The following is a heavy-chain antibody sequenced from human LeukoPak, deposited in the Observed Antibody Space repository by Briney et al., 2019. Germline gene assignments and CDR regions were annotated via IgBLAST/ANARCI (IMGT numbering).Heavy chain of an antibody. D-gene: IGHD6-19*01. Sequence: SETLSLTCTVSGGSISSYYWSWIRQPPGKGLEWIGYIYYSGSTNYNPSLKSRVTISVDTSKNQFSLKLSSVTAADTAVYYCARFNGIGWYGVRYYFDYWGQGTLVTVSS. J-gene: IGHJ4*02. CDR1: GGSISSYY. CDR3: ARFNGIGWYGVRYYFDY. CDR2: IYYSGST. V-gene: IGHV4-59*08.